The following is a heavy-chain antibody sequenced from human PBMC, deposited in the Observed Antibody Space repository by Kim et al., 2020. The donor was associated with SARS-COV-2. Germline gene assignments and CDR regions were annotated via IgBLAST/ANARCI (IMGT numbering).Heavy chain of an antibody. V-gene: IGHV3-11*05. J-gene: IGHJ4*02. D-gene: IGHD5-18*01. CDR3: ARERGYSYGPFAY. Sequence: YQDSVQGRHTNSRDNAKNSLYLQRNRLRAADTAVYYCARERGYSYGPFAYWGQGTLVTVSS.